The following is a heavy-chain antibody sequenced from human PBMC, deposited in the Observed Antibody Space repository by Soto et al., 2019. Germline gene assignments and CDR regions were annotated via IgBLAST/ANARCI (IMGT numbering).Heavy chain of an antibody. J-gene: IGHJ5*02. Sequence: SETLSLTCTVFGASISGFYWSWIRKSAGKGLEWIGRIYATGTTDYNPSLKSRVMMSVDTSKKQFSLKLRSVTAADTAVYYCVRDGTKTLRDWFDPWGQGISVTVSS. CDR3: VRDGTKTLRDWFDP. V-gene: IGHV4-4*07. CDR2: IYATGTT. CDR1: GASISGFY. D-gene: IGHD1-1*01.